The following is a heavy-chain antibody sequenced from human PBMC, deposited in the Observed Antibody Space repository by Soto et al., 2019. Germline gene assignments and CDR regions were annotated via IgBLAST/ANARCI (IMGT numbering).Heavy chain of an antibody. CDR2: ISSSGSYI. V-gene: IGHV3-21*01. Sequence: GGSLRLSCAASGFTFSIYSMNWVRQAPGKGLEWVSSISSSGSYIYYADSVKGRFTISRDNAKNSLYLQMNSLRVEDTAVYYCAKGSGNYVPIDYWGQGTLVTVSS. CDR3: AKGSGNYVPIDY. D-gene: IGHD1-26*01. J-gene: IGHJ4*02. CDR1: GFTFSIYS.